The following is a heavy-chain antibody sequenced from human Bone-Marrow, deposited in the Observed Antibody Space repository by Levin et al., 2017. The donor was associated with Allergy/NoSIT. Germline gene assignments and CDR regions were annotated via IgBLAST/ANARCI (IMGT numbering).Heavy chain of an antibody. V-gene: IGHV3-66*01. CDR3: ARKTDTFMVTGDF. CDR2: IYSGGST. J-gene: IGHJ4*02. CDR1: GFIVSNNQ. Sequence: LSLTCAASGFIVSNNQMTWVRQAPGKGPEWVSIIYSGGSTYYADSVKGRFTISRDSSKNTLYLQMNNLRAEDTAVYYCARKTDTFMVTGDFWGQGTLVTVSS. D-gene: IGHD5-18*01.